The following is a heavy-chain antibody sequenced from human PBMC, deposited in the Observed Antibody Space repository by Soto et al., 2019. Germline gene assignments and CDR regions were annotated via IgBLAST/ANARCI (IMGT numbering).Heavy chain of an antibody. CDR1: GFTFIGYS. D-gene: IGHD6-19*01. V-gene: IGHV3-48*02. J-gene: IGHJ6*02. Sequence: PRGALRLSCAASGFTFIGYSVNWVRQAPGKGLEWVSYISSSSSTIYYADSVKGRFTISRDNAKNHLYLQMNSLRDEDTAVYYCARCGAVAASGVYYYYGMDVWGQGPTVTVSS. CDR2: ISSSSSTI. CDR3: ARCGAVAASGVYYYYGMDV.